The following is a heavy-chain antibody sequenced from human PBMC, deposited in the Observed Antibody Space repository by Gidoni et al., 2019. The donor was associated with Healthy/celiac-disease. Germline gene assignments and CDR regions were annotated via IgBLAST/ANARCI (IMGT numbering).Heavy chain of an antibody. CDR2: IIPLFGTA. V-gene: IGHV1-69*01. D-gene: IGHD3-16*02. Sequence: QVQLVQSGAEVKKPGSSVQVSCKASGGTFSSYALSWVRHAPGQGLEWMGGIIPLFGTANYAQKCQGRVTMTADESTSTAYMELSSLRSEDTAVYYCARETAQNYDYVWGSYRSGQPYYFDYWGQGTLVTVSS. CDR3: ARETAQNYDYVWGSYRSGQPYYFDY. J-gene: IGHJ4*02. CDR1: GGTFSSYA.